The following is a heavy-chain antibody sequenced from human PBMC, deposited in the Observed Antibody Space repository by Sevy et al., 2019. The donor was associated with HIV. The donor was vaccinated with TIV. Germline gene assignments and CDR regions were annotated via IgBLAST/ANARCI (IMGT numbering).Heavy chain of an antibody. CDR2: FDPEDGET. J-gene: IGHJ4*02. CDR1: GYTLTKLA. D-gene: IGHD3-22*01. Sequence: ASVKVPCKVSGYTLTKLAMHWVRQAPGKGLEWMGTFDPEDGETIYAQKFQGRVTMTEDTSIDTAYMELSSLRSEDTAVFYCAITKDYYDNSGSPFDYRGQGTLVTVSS. V-gene: IGHV1-24*01. CDR3: AITKDYYDNSGSPFDY.